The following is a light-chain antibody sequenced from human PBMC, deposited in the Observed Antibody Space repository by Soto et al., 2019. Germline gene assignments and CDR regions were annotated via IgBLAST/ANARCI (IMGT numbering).Light chain of an antibody. V-gene: IGLV1-40*01. Sequence: QSVLTQPPSVSGAPGQRVTISCSGSSSNIGAGYDVHWYQQFPGTVPKLLIYANTNRPPGVPDRISGSKSGTSASLAITGLQAEDEADYYCHSYDRSLSGFVVFGGGTKVTVL. CDR3: HSYDRSLSGFVV. CDR2: ANT. CDR1: SSNIGAGYD. J-gene: IGLJ2*01.